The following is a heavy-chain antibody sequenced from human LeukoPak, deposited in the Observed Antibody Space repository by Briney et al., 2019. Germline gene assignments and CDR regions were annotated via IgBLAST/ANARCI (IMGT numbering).Heavy chain of an antibody. D-gene: IGHD1-7*01. CDR1: GYTFTSYD. J-gene: IGHJ3*02. V-gene: IGHV1-8*01. CDR2: MNPNSGNT. CDR3: ARGRGHWNYKIGPLDAFDI. Sequence: ASVKVSCKASGYTFTSYDINWVRQATGQGLEWMGWMNPNSGNTGYAQKFQGRVTMTRNTSISTAYMELSRLRSDDTAVYYCARGRGHWNYKIGPLDAFDIWGQGTMVTVSS.